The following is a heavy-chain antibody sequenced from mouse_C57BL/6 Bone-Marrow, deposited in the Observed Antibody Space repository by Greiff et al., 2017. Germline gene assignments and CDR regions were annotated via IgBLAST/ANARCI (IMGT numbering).Heavy chain of an antibody. J-gene: IGHJ3*01. Sequence: QVQLQQSGAELVRPGASVTLSCKASGYTFTDYEMHWVKQTPVHGLEWIGAIDPETGGTAYNQKFKGKAILTADKSSSTAYMELRSLTSEDSAVYYGTRRGAYGNFSWFAYWGQGTLVTVSA. D-gene: IGHD2-1*01. CDR1: GYTFTDYE. CDR2: IDPETGGT. V-gene: IGHV1-15*01. CDR3: TRRGAYGNFSWFAY.